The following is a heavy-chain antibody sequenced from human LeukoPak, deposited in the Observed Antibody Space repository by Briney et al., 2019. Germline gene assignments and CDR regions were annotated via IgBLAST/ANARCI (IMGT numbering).Heavy chain of an antibody. D-gene: IGHD6-19*01. CDR1: GGSISSYY. J-gene: IGHJ4*02. CDR3: ASGYSRGWYGW. Sequence: SETLSLTCTVSGGSISSYYWSWIRQPPGKGLEWIGYIYYSGSTNYNPSLKSRVIISVDTSKNQFSLKVSSVTAADTAVYYCASGYSRGWYGWWGQGTLVTVSS. V-gene: IGHV4-59*08. CDR2: IYYSGST.